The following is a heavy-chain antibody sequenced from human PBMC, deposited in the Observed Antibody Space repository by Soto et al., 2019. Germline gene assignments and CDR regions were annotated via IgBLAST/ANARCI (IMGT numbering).Heavy chain of an antibody. CDR1: VFTFSTYA. CDR3: ARPPVIDIVVPPDY. V-gene: IGHV3-30*04. J-gene: IGHJ4*02. CDR2: ISYDGSNK. D-gene: IGHD2-15*01. Sequence: QMQLVESGGGVVQPGRSLRLSCAASVFTFSTYAMHWVRQAPGKGLEWVAVISYDGSNKHYADSVKGRFTISRDNSKNTVYLQMHSLRAEDTAVYYCARPPVIDIVVPPDYWGQGTLVTVSS.